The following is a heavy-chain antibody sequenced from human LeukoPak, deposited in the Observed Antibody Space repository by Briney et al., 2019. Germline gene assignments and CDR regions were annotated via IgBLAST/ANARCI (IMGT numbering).Heavy chain of an antibody. CDR2: IYYTGSS. CDR1: GGSISSSPYD. V-gene: IGHV4-39*01. Sequence: AQTLSLTCTVSGGSISSSPYDSGWIRQPPGKGLDVIGYIYYTGSSHSNASLESRVTMSLDTSKNHFSLQLSSVTAADTAVYYCARGAYQRPKSCFDSWGQGTLVTVSS. CDR3: ARGAYQRPKSCFDS. D-gene: IGHD2-2*01. J-gene: IGHJ5*01.